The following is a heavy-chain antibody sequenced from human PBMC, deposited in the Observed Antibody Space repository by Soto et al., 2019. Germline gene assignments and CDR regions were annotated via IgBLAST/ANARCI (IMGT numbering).Heavy chain of an antibody. J-gene: IGHJ4*02. CDR2: ISAYNGNT. CDR3: AGDRSGLRGGLVITKYFDY. D-gene: IGHD3-22*01. CDR1: GYTFTSYG. Sequence: QVQLVQSGAEVKKPGASVKVSCKASGYTFTSYGISWVRQAPGQGLEWMGWISAYNGNTNYAQKLQGRVTMTTDTSTSTAYMELRSLRSDDTAVYYCAGDRSGLRGGLVITKYFDYWGQGTLVTVSS. V-gene: IGHV1-18*01.